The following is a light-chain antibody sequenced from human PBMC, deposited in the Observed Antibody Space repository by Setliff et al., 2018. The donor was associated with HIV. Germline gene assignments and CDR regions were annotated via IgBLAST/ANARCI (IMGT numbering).Light chain of an antibody. V-gene: IGLV2-14*03. CDR2: DVS. Sequence: LTQPASVSGSPGQSITISCTGTSSDIAIYNFVPWYQHHPGKAPKLIIYDVSNRPSGVSNRFSGSKSGNTASLTISGLQAEDEADYYCSSYTSSSTLVFGTGTKVTVL. J-gene: IGLJ1*01. CDR3: SSYTSSSTLV. CDR1: SSDIAIYNF.